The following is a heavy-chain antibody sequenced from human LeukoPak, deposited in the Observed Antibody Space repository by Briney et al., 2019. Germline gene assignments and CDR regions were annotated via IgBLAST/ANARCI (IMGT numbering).Heavy chain of an antibody. V-gene: IGHV1-69*05. CDR3: ARDGYKHAFDY. D-gene: IGHD5-24*01. CDR1: GGTFSSYA. CDR2: IIPIFGAA. J-gene: IGHJ4*02. Sequence: SVKVSCKACGGTFSSYAISWVRQAPGQGLEWMGGIIPIFGAANYAQKFQGRVTITTDESTSTAYMELSSLRSEDTAVYYCARDGYKHAFDYWGQGTLVTVSS.